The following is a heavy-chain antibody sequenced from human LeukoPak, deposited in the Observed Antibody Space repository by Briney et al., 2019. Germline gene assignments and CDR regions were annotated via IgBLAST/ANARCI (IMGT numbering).Heavy chain of an antibody. Sequence: ASVKVSCKASGGTFSSYAISWVRQAPGQGLEWMGGIIPIFGTANYAQKFQGGVTITTDESTSTAYMELSSLRSEDTAVYYCARVPPPLQQTEYNWFDPWGQGTLVTVSS. CDR2: IIPIFGTA. J-gene: IGHJ5*02. V-gene: IGHV1-69*05. CDR1: GGTFSSYA. D-gene: IGHD6-13*01. CDR3: ARVPPPLQQTEYNWFDP.